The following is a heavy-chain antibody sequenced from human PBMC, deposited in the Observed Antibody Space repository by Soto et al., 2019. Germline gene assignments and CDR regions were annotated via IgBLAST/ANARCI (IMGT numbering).Heavy chain of an antibody. J-gene: IGHJ6*04. CDR1: GGSFSGFY. CDR3: ARADRTLVTSYGLDV. Sequence: SETLSLTCAVSGGSFSGFYWTWIRQPPGEGLEWIGEINHSGTTNFNPSLRSRLTISLDSSKKHFSLKLTSMTAADAAVYYCARADRTLVTSYGLDVWGEGTTVTVSS. D-gene: IGHD2-21*02. CDR2: INHSGTT. V-gene: IGHV4-34*01.